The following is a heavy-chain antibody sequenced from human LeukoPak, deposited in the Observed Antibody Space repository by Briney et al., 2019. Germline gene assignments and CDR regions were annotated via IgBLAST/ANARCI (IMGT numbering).Heavy chain of an antibody. D-gene: IGHD5-18*01. V-gene: IGHV4-34*01. J-gene: IGHJ4*02. CDR1: GGSFSGYY. Sequence: SETLSLTCAVYGGSFSGYYWSWIRQPPGKGLEWIGEINHSGSTNYNPSLKSRVTISVDTSKNQFSLKLSSVTAADTAVYYCARVRNSYGSWYFDYWGQGTLVTVSS. CDR3: ARVRNSYGSWYFDY. CDR2: INHSGST.